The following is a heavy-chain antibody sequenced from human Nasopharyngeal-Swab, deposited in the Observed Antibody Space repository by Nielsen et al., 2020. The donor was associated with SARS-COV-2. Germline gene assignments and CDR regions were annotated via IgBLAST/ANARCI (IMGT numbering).Heavy chain of an antibody. CDR2: LSYDGDGK. V-gene: IGHV3-30*04. Sequence: WIRQPPGKGLEWVALLSYDGDGKYLADSVQGRFTISRDNSKNTLYLQMNGLRADDTAVYYCARDPRPLAAAGYLVAFDIWGQGTRVTVSS. CDR3: ARDPRPLAAAGYLVAFDI. J-gene: IGHJ3*02. D-gene: IGHD6-13*01.